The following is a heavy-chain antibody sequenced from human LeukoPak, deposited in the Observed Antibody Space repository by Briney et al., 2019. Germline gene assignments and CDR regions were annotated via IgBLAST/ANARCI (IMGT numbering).Heavy chain of an antibody. J-gene: IGHJ4*02. Sequence: GGSLRLSCAASGFTFSNYGMHWVRQAPGKGLEWVAFIRYDGSNKYYADSVKGRFTISRDNSKNTLYLQMNSLRAEDTAVYYCAKEGIAAAGSPENFDYWGQGTLVTVSS. CDR1: GFTFSNYG. V-gene: IGHV3-30*02. CDR3: AKEGIAAAGSPENFDY. D-gene: IGHD6-13*01. CDR2: IRYDGSNK.